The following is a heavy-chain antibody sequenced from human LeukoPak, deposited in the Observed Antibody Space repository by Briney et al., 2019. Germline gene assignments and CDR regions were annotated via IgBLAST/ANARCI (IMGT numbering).Heavy chain of an antibody. J-gene: IGHJ3*02. D-gene: IGHD3-3*01. CDR2: IYYSGST. Sequence: ASETLSLTCTVSGGSISSGGYYWSWIRQHPGKGLEWIGYIYYSGSTNYNPSLKSRVTISVDTSKNQFSLKLSSVTAADTAVYYCARHLGFTIFGVVIMGLDIWGQGTMVTVSS. V-gene: IGHV4-61*08. CDR3: ARHLGFTIFGVVIMGLDI. CDR1: GGSISSGGYY.